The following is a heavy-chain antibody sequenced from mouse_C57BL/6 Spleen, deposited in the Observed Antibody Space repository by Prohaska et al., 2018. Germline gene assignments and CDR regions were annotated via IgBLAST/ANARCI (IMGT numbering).Heavy chain of an antibody. Sequence: HGKSLECVGYINPNNGGTSYNQKFTGKATLTVNKSSSTAYMELRSLTSEDSAVYYCARRLDYWGQGTTLTVSS. V-gene: IGHV1-22*01. CDR3: ARRLDY. CDR2: INPNNGGT. J-gene: IGHJ2*01.